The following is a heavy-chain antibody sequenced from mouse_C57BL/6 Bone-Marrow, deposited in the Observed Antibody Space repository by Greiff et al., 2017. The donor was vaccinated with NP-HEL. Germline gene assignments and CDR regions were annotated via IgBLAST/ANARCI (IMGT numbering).Heavy chain of an antibody. J-gene: IGHJ2*01. CDR2: IDPSDSET. CDR1: GYTFTSYW. V-gene: IGHV1-52*01. D-gene: IGHD3-2*02. CDR3: ARARQLRLYYFDY. Sequence: VQLQQPGAELVRPGSSVKLSCEASGYTFTSYWMHWVKQRPIQGLEWIGNIDPSDSETHYNQKFKDKATLTVDKSSSTAYMQLSSLTSEDSAVYYCARARQLRLYYFDYWGQGTTLTVSS.